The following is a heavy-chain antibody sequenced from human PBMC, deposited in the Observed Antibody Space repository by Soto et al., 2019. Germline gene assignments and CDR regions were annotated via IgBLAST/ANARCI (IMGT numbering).Heavy chain of an antibody. D-gene: IGHD1-26*01. V-gene: IGHV4-30-4*01. CDR2: IYYTGST. J-gene: IGHJ4*02. CDR1: GDSISSGDYY. CDR3: ARGGWEYDY. Sequence: PSETLSLTCTVSGDSISSGDYYWSWIRQPPGKGLEWIRYIYYTGSTYYNPSLMSRLSISVDTSMYQLSLSLHSVTAADTAGYYCARGGWEYDYWGPGTLVTVSS.